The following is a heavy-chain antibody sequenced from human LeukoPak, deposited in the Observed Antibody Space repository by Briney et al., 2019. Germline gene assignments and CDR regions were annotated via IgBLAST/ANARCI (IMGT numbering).Heavy chain of an antibody. CDR2: ISAYNGNT. CDR1: GYTFTSYG. Sequence: ASVKVSCKASGYTFTSYGISWVRQAPGQGLEWMGWISAYNGNTNYAQKFQGRVTMTRDTSISTAYMELSRLRSDDTAVYYCARELDLDYWGQGTLVTVSS. J-gene: IGHJ4*02. V-gene: IGHV1-18*01. CDR3: ARELDLDY.